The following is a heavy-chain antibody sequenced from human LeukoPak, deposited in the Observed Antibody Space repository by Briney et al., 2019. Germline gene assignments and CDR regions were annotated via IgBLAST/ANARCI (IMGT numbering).Heavy chain of an antibody. Sequence: GASVKVSCKTSGYIFSSHGISWVRQAPGQGLEWMGWISTYNGNTKYAQKLQGRVTMTIETSTSTAYMELRSLRSDDTAVYFYARDYGSGNYGVDYWGQGTLVTVSS. D-gene: IGHD1-26*01. CDR2: ISTYNGNT. CDR3: ARDYGSGNYGVDY. CDR1: GYIFSSHG. J-gene: IGHJ4*02. V-gene: IGHV1-18*01.